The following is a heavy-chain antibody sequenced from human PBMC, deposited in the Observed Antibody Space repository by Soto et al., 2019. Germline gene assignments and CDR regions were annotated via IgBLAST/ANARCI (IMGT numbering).Heavy chain of an antibody. CDR2: ISYDGSNK. CDR3: AKPTVTYYYYYYMDV. J-gene: IGHJ6*03. V-gene: IGHV3-30*18. D-gene: IGHD4-4*01. CDR1: GFTFSSYG. Sequence: GGSLRLSCAASGFTFSSYGMHWVRQAPGKGLEWVAVISYDGSNKYYADSVKGRFTISRDNSKNTPYLRMNSLRAEDTAVYYCAKPTVTYYYYYYMDVWGKGTTVTVSS.